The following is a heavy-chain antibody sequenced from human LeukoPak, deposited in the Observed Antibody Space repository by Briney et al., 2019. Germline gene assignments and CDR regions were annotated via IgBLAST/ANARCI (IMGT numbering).Heavy chain of an antibody. J-gene: IGHJ4*02. D-gene: IGHD6-13*01. V-gene: IGHV3-30-3*01. CDR1: GFTFNSYA. Sequence: GGSLRLSCAASGFTFNSYAMHWVRQAPGQGLGWVAVISYHGANKYYADSVKGRFTISRDNSKNTLYLQMNSLRGDDTAVYYCARDAQISAAAYYFDYWGQGTLVTVSS. CDR3: ARDAQISAAAYYFDY. CDR2: ISYHGANK.